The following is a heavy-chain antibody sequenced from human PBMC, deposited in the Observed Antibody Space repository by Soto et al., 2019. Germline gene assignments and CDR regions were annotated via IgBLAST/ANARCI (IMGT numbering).Heavy chain of an antibody. CDR2: MNPSTGNS. D-gene: IGHD1-1*01. J-gene: IGHJ4*02. CDR1: GYTFTSYD. V-gene: IGHV1-8*01. CDR3: ARRAETNGWNGFGADKYYFDF. Sequence: ASVKVSCKASGYTFTSYDIYWLRQATGQGLEWMGWMNPSTGNSGYAQKLQGRVTMTSDTSISTAHMELSSLRSEDTAVYYCARRAETNGWNGFGADKYYFDFWGQGTLVTVSS.